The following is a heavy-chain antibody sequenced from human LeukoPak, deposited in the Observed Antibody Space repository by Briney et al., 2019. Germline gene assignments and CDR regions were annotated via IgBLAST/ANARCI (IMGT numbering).Heavy chain of an antibody. CDR2: ISAYNGNT. CDR3: ARGYYDILTGYTPFSYYYYMDV. D-gene: IGHD3-9*01. Sequence: ASVKVSCKASGYTFTSYGISWVRQAPGQGLEWMGWISAYNGNTNYAQKFQGRVTMTRNTSISTAYMELSSLRSEDTAVYYCARGYYDILTGYTPFSYYYYMDVWGKGTTVTISS. V-gene: IGHV1-18*01. J-gene: IGHJ6*03. CDR1: GYTFTSYG.